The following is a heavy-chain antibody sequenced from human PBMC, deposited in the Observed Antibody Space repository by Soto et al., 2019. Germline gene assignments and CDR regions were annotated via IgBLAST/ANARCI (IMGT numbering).Heavy chain of an antibody. CDR3: ARERATTYYYYYGMDV. CDR2: IIPIFGTA. Sequence: SVNVYCTASPLTLSSYAISWVRQATGQGLEWMGGIIPIFGTANYAQKFQGRVTITADESTSTAYMELSSLRSEDTAVYYCARERATTYYYYYGMDVWGQGTTVTVS. V-gene: IGHV1-69*13. D-gene: IGHD1-1*01. CDR1: PLTLSSYA. J-gene: IGHJ6*02.